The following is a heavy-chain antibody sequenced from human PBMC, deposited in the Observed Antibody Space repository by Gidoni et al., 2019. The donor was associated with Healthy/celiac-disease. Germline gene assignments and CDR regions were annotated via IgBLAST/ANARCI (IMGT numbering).Heavy chain of an antibody. CDR3: ARSGYCSSTSCYGDAFDI. D-gene: IGHD2-2*01. J-gene: IGHJ3*02. CDR1: GFTVSSNY. Sequence: EVQRVESGGGLVQPGGSLRRSWAASGFTVSSNYMSCVRQAPGKGLEWVSVIYSGGSTYYADSVKGRFTISRDNSKNTLYLQMNSLRAEDTAVYYCARSGYCSSTSCYGDAFDIWGQGTMVTVSS. CDR2: IYSGGST. V-gene: IGHV3-66*01.